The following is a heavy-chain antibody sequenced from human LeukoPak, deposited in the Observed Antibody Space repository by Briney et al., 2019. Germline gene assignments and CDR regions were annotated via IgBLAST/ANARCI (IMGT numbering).Heavy chain of an antibody. Sequence: PSETLSLTCAVYGGSFSGYYWSWIRQPPGKGLEWIGEINHSGSTNYNPPLKSRVTISVDTSKNQFSLKLSSVTAADTAVYYCARVRRYCSGGSCQIHAFDIWGQGTMVTVSS. CDR1: GGSFSGYY. CDR2: INHSGST. J-gene: IGHJ3*02. V-gene: IGHV4-34*01. CDR3: ARVRRYCSGGSCQIHAFDI. D-gene: IGHD2-15*01.